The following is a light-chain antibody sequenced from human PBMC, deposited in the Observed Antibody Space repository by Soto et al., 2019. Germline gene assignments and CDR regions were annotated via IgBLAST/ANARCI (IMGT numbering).Light chain of an antibody. Sequence: DIVMTQSPDSLAVSLGERATINCKSSQSVLYSSNNKNYLAWYQQKPGQPPKLLIYWASTRESGVPDRFSGSGSGTDFTLTISSLQAVDVAVYFCQQYYSTPGVTFGGGTKVEIK. CDR2: WAS. CDR3: QQYYSTPGVT. J-gene: IGKJ4*01. V-gene: IGKV4-1*01. CDR1: QSVLYSSNNKNY.